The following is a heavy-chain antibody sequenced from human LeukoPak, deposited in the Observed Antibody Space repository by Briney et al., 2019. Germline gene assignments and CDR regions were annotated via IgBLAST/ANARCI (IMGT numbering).Heavy chain of an antibody. V-gene: IGHV4-59*01. CDR1: GGSISSYY. J-gene: IGHJ3*02. CDR3: ARGLSLSGYLDAFDI. CDR2: IYYSGST. D-gene: IGHD3-22*01. Sequence: SETLSLTCTVSGGSISSYYWSWIRQPPGKGLEYIGYIYYSGSTNYNPSLKSRVTISVDTSKNQFSLKLSSVTAADTAVYFCARGLSLSGYLDAFDIWGQGTMVTVSS.